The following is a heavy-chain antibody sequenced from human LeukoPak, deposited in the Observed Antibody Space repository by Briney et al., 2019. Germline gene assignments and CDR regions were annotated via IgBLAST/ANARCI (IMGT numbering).Heavy chain of an antibody. CDR3: ARDPDCSSTRCSESPFDY. D-gene: IGHD2-2*01. V-gene: IGHV1-18*01. CDR1: GYRFTSYG. J-gene: IGHJ4*02. CDR2: ISAYNGNT. Sequence: ASVRVSCKASGYRFTSYGISWVRQALGQGLEWMAWISAYNGNTNYAQKFQGRVIMTTDTSTSTAYMELRSLRSDDTAVYYCARDPDCSSTRCSESPFDYWGQGTLVTVSS.